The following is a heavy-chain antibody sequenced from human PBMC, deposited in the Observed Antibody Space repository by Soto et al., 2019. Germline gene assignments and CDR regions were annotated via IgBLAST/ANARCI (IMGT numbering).Heavy chain of an antibody. V-gene: IGHV5-51*01. D-gene: IGHD6-13*01. Sequence: GESLKISCMGSGYKVSTWHNFTSYWIAWVRQMPGEGLEWMGIIYPGDSDTRYSPSFQGQVTISADKSISTAYLKWSSLKASDTAMYYCARTAAAGKNYYGTDVWGQGTTVTVSS. CDR2: IYPGDSDT. J-gene: IGHJ6*02. CDR1: GYKVSTWHNFTSYW. CDR3: ARTAAAGKNYYGTDV.